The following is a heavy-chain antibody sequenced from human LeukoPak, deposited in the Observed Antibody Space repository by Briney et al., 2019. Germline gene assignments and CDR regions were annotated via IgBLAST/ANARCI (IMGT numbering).Heavy chain of an antibody. CDR1: GGSISSYY. V-gene: IGHV4-59*01. Sequence: SETLSLTCTVSGGSISSYYRSWIRQPPGKGLEWIGYIYYSGSTNYNPSLKSRVTISVDTSKNQFSLKLSSVTAADTAVYYCARDRLGSHYYYMDVWGKGTTVTVSS. D-gene: IGHD7-27*01. CDR2: IYYSGST. CDR3: ARDRLGSHYYYMDV. J-gene: IGHJ6*03.